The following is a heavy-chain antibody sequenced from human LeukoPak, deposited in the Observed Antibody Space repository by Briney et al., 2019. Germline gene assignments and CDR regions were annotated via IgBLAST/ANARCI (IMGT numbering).Heavy chain of an antibody. CDR3: ASQLDYDYVWGSYRHHFDY. D-gene: IGHD3-16*02. CDR1: GGSISSSSYY. V-gene: IGHV4-39*01. Sequence: PSETLSLTCTVSGGSISSSSYYWGWIRQPPGKGLEWIGSIYYSGSTYYNPSLKSRVTICVDTSKNQFSLKLSSVTAADTAVYYCASQLDYDYVWGSYRHHFDYWGQGTLVTVSS. J-gene: IGHJ4*02. CDR2: IYYSGST.